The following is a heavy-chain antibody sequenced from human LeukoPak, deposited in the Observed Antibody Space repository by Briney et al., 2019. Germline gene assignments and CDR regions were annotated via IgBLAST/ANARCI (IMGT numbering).Heavy chain of an antibody. CDR2: ISYDGSNK. J-gene: IGHJ6*02. CDR1: GFTFSSYA. Sequence: GRSLRLSCAASGFTFSSYAMHWVRQAPGKGLEWVAVISYDGSNKYYADSVKGRFTISRDNSKNTLYLQMNSLRAEDTAVYYCAREEEVYGILTGSPYYYYGMDVWGQGTTVTVSS. CDR3: AREEEVYGILTGSPYYYYGMDV. D-gene: IGHD3-9*01. V-gene: IGHV3-30*04.